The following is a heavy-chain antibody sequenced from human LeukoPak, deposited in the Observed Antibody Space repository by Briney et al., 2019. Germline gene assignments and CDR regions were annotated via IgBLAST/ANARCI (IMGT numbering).Heavy chain of an antibody. CDR1: GFTFTSYS. Sequence: GGSLRLSCAASGFTFTSYSMNWVRQAPGRGLEWVSSIRFTGSYIYYADSVKGRFTISRDNAKNSLYLQMNSLRAEDTAVYYCARGWVVVAATVAFDIWGQGTMVTVSS. J-gene: IGHJ3*02. V-gene: IGHV3-21*01. D-gene: IGHD2-15*01. CDR2: IRFTGSYI. CDR3: ARGWVVVAATVAFDI.